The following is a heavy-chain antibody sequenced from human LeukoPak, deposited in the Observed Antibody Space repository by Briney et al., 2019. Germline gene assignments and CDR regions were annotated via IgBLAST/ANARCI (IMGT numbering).Heavy chain of an antibody. CDR2: ISYDGSNK. J-gene: IGHJ4*02. V-gene: IGHV3-30*18. Sequence: GGSLRLSCAASGFTFSSYGMHWVRQAPGKGLGWGAVISYDGSNKYYADSVKGRFTISRDNSKNTLYLQMNSLRAEDTAVYYCAKGPPWKSIEGYFDYWGQGTLVTVSS. D-gene: IGHD1-1*01. CDR3: AKGPPWKSIEGYFDY. CDR1: GFTFSSYG.